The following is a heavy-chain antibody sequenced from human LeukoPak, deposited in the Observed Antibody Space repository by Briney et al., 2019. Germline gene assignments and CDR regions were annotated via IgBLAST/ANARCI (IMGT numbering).Heavy chain of an antibody. CDR2: IKQDGSEK. CDR3: ARAGYSSGWPNFDY. CDR1: GFTFSSYW. J-gene: IGHJ4*02. Sequence: GGSLRLSCAASGFTFSSYWMSWVRQAPGKGLEWVANIKQDGSEKYYVDSVKGRFTISRDNAKNSLYLQMNSLRAEDTAVYYCARAGYSSGWPNFDYWGQGTLVTVSS. V-gene: IGHV3-7*01. D-gene: IGHD6-19*01.